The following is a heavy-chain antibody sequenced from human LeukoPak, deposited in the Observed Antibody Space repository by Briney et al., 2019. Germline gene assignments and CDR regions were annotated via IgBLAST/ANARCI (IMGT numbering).Heavy chain of an antibody. CDR3: ARHKHSGYESSTSFDY. J-gene: IGHJ4*02. CDR1: GYSFTSYW. D-gene: IGHD5-12*01. V-gene: IGHV5-51*01. CDR2: IYPGDSDT. Sequence: GESLKISCKGSGYSFTSYWIGWVRQMPGKGLEWMGIIYPGDSDTRYSPSFQGQVTISADKSISTAYLQWSSLKASDTAMYYCARHKHSGYESSTSFDYWGQGTLVTVSS.